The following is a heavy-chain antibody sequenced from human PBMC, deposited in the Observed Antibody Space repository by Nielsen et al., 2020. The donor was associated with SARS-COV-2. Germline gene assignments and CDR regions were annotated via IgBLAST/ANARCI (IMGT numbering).Heavy chain of an antibody. CDR1: GFTFSSYW. V-gene: IGHV3-7*01. D-gene: IGHD6-19*01. J-gene: IGHJ4*02. Sequence: GESLKISCAASGFTFSSYWMSWVRQAPGKGLEWVANIKQDGSEKYYVDSVKGRFTISRDNSKNTLYLQMNSLRAEDTAVYYCASHHGYSSGGGTFDYWGQGTLVTVSS. CDR2: IKQDGSEK. CDR3: ASHHGYSSGGGTFDY.